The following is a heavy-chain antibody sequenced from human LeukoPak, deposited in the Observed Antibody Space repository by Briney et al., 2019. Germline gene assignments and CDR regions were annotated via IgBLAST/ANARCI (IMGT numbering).Heavy chain of an antibody. D-gene: IGHD5-12*01. V-gene: IGHV4-59*01. CDR2: IYHSGST. J-gene: IGHJ4*02. Sequence: SETLSLTCTLSGGSISTYYWSWIRQPPGKGLEWIGYIYHSGSTNYSPSLKSRVTISVGTSKNQFSLKLSSVTAADTAVYYCARGGGYASPIGYWGQGALVTVSS. CDR3: ARGGGYASPIGY. CDR1: GGSISTYY.